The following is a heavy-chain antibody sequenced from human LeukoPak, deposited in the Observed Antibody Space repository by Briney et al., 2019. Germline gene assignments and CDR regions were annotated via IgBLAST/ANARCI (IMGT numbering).Heavy chain of an antibody. CDR3: ARDGEVSNYDDFDY. CDR1: GYTFTGYY. D-gene: IGHD4-11*01. CDR2: INPNSGGT. V-gene: IGHV1-2*02. J-gene: IGHJ4*02. Sequence: ASVKVSCKASGYTFTGYYMHWVRQAPGQGLEWMGWINPNSGGTNYAQKFQGRVTMTRDTSISTAYMELSRLRSDDTAVYYCARDGEVSNYDDFDYWGQGTLDTVSS.